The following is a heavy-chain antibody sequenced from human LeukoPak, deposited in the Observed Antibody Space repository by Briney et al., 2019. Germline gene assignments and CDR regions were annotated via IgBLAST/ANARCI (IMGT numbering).Heavy chain of an antibody. D-gene: IGHD3-10*01. V-gene: IGHV1-2*02. CDR1: GYTFPDYY. Sequence: ASVKVSCKASGYTFPDYYMHWVRQAPGQGLEWMGWINPNSGGTNYAKKFQGRVTMTRETSISTASMELTRLTSNDTAVYYCARSATNRDISASGSDYYYYGMDVWGQGTTVTVSS. CDR2: INPNSGGT. J-gene: IGHJ6*02. CDR3: ARSATNRDISASGSDYYYYGMDV.